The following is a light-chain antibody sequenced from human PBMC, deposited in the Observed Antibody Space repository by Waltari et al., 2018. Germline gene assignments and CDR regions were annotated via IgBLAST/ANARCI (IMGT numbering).Light chain of an antibody. J-gene: IGKJ4*01. CDR3: QQRSIWPLT. Sequence: EFMLKQSPPTLSGSPGEEPPLSCRASESVFGYLAWYQQKPGQAPRLLIFDTSKRAPGIPARFSGSGYGTDFTLTINSLETEDFALYYCQQRSIWPLTFGGGTKV. CDR2: DTS. V-gene: IGKV3-11*01. CDR1: ESVFGY.